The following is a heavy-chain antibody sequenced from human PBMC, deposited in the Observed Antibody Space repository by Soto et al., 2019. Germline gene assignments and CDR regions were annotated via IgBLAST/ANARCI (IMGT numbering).Heavy chain of an antibody. CDR1: GYSISSGYY. J-gene: IGHJ5*02. CDR3: ARDYYDSSGYRRFDP. CDR2: IYHSGST. V-gene: IGHV4-38-2*02. D-gene: IGHD3-22*01. Sequence: LSLTCAVSGYSISSGYYWGWIRQPPGKGLEWIGSIYHSGSTYYNPSLKSRVTISVDTSKNQFSLKLSSVTAADTAVYYCARDYYDSSGYRRFDPWGQGTLVTVSS.